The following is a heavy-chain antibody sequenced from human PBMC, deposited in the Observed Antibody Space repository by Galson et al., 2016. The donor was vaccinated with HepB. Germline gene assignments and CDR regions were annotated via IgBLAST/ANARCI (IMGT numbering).Heavy chain of an antibody. CDR3: TKPTPIVAAAQAGFDF. V-gene: IGHV3-30*18. Sequence: SLRLSCAASGFNFSLYGMNWVRQAPGKGLEWVAVISYYGRTKNSADSVKGRFTISRDNSKNTLFLQMNNLRPEDTAVYYCTKPTPIVAAAQAGFDFWGQGTLVTVSS. CDR1: GFNFSLYG. CDR2: ISYYGRTK. D-gene: IGHD2-2*01. J-gene: IGHJ4*02.